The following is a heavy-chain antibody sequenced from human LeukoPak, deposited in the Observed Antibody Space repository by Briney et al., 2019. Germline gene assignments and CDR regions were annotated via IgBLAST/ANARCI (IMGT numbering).Heavy chain of an antibody. J-gene: IGHJ4*02. Sequence: GGSLRLSCAASGFTFSSYAMSWVRQAPGKGLEWVSAISGSGGSSYYADSVKGRFTISGDNSKNTLHLQMNSLRAEDTAVYYCAKGGGSGYYSHFDYWGQGTLVTVSS. CDR1: GFTFSSYA. CDR2: ISGSGGSS. V-gene: IGHV3-23*01. CDR3: AKGGGSGYYSHFDY. D-gene: IGHD3-22*01.